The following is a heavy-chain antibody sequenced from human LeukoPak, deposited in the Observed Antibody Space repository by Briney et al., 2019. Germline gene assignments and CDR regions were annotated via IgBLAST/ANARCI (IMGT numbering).Heavy chain of an antibody. CDR1: GDSVSTHSAA. J-gene: IGHJ4*02. CDR3: AREISSTFDY. Sequence: SQTLSLTCAISGDSVSTHSAAWNWIRQSPSRGLEWLTRTYYRSKWYNDFAVSVKGRITINPDTSKNQFSLQLNSVTPEDTAVYYCAREISSTFDYWGQGTLVTVSS. V-gene: IGHV6-1*01. CDR2: TYYRSKWYN. D-gene: IGHD2/OR15-2a*01.